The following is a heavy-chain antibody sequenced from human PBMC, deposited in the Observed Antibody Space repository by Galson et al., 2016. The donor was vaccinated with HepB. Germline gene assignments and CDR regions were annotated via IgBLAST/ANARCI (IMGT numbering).Heavy chain of an antibody. CDR2: IMPLFGAA. D-gene: IGHD3-10*01. CDR1: GGTFSNCA. V-gene: IGHV1-69*13. CDR3: ARDSFDSHGSGSPLFDY. J-gene: IGHJ4*02. Sequence: SVKVSCKAAGGTFSNCAISWVRQAPGQGLGWMGGIMPLFGAANSAQKFQDRVTITADSTSTVYMELSSLTSEDTAVYYCARDSFDSHGSGSPLFDYWGQGTLVTVSS.